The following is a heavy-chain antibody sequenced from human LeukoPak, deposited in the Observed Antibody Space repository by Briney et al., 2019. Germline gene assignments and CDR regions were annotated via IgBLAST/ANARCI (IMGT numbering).Heavy chain of an antibody. D-gene: IGHD2-2*01. CDR3: ARLPAASAMRGDY. J-gene: IGHJ4*02. V-gene: IGHV5-51*01. Sequence: GESLKISCKGSGYPLSNSIIGWVRQMPGKGLEWKGIIYPGDSETSYSTSFQGQLTISADKYLSTAYLQWSSLRASDTTMYYCARLPAASAMRGDYWGQGALVTVSS. CDR2: IYPGDSET. CDR1: GYPLSNSI.